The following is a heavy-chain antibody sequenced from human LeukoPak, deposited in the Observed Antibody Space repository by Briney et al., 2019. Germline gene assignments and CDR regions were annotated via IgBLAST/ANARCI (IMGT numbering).Heavy chain of an antibody. Sequence: GGSLRLSRAASGFTFSSYSMTWVRQAPGKGLEWVSHISGGSSSVYYADSVKGRFTISRDNAKNSLYLQMNSLRDEDTAVYYCARKYGGYADYWGQGTLATVSS. D-gene: IGHD5-12*01. V-gene: IGHV3-48*02. CDR2: ISGGSSSV. J-gene: IGHJ4*02. CDR1: GFTFSSYS. CDR3: ARKYGGYADY.